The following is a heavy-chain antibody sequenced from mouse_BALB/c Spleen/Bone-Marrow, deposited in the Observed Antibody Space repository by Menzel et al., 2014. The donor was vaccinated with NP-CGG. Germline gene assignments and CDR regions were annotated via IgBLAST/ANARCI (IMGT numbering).Heavy chain of an antibody. CDR3: ARVIVTRCFDV. CDR1: GFTFSDYA. CDR2: ISGGGSYT. J-gene: IGHJ1*01. Sequence: EVQVVESGGGLVKPGGSLKLSCAASGFTFSDYAMSWVRQSPEKRLEWVAEISGGGSYTYYPDTVTGRFTISRDNAKNTLYLEMSSLKSEDTAIYYCARVIVTRCFDVWGAGTTVTVSS. V-gene: IGHV5-9-4*01. D-gene: IGHD2-13*01.